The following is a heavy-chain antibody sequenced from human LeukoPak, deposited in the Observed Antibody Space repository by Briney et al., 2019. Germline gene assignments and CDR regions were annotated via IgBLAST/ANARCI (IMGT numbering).Heavy chain of an antibody. CDR2: ISGSGGST. CDR1: GFTFSSYG. V-gene: IGHV3-23*01. J-gene: IGHJ4*02. D-gene: IGHD6-13*01. Sequence: GGSLRLSCAASGFTFSSYGMSWVRQAPGKGLEWVSAISGSGGSTYYADSVKGRFTISRNNSKNTLYLQMNSLRAEDTAVYYCARDCIAAAGCDYWGQGTLVTVSS. CDR3: ARDCIAAAGCDY.